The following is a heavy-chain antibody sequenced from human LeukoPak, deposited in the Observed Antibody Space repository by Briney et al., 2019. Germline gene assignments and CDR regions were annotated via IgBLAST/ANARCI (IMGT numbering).Heavy chain of an antibody. Sequence: SVKVSCKASGGTFSSYAISWVRQAPGQGLEWMGRIIPILGIANYAQKFQGRVTITADKSTSTAYMELSSLRSEDTAVYYCAREHYDSSGYYYEGDYWGQGALVTVSS. CDR1: GGTFSSYA. CDR3: AREHYDSSGYYYEGDY. D-gene: IGHD3-22*01. J-gene: IGHJ4*02. CDR2: IIPILGIA. V-gene: IGHV1-69*04.